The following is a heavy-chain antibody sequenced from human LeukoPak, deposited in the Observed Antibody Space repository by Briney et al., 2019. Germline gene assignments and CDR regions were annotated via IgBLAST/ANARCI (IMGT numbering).Heavy chain of an antibody. Sequence: GGSLRLSCAAAGNYWMHWVRQAPGKGLVWVSHINSDGSWTSYADSVKGRFTIPNDNAKNTVYLQMNNLRAEDTAVYYCVSFYETYWGRGTLVTVSS. CDR3: VSFYETY. V-gene: IGHV3-74*01. D-gene: IGHD2-2*01. CDR1: GNYW. J-gene: IGHJ4*02. CDR2: INSDGSWT.